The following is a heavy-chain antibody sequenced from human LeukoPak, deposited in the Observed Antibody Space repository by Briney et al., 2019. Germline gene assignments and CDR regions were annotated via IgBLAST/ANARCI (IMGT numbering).Heavy chain of an antibody. J-gene: IGHJ5*02. CDR2: ISYDGSNK. CDR3: ARDLGYNWNVDWFDP. D-gene: IGHD1-20*01. V-gene: IGHV3-30*04. CDR1: GFTFSSYA. Sequence: PGGSLRLSCAASGFTFSSYAMHWVRQAPGKGLEWVAVISYDGSNKYYADSVKGRFTISRDNSKNTLYLQMNSLRAEDTAVYYCARDLGYNWNVDWFDPWGQGTLVTVSS.